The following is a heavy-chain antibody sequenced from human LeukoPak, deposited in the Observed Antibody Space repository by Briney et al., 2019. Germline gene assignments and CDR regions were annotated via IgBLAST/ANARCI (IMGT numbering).Heavy chain of an antibody. J-gene: IGHJ6*03. CDR3: ARARVVIVPAAIHDYYYYMDV. Sequence: PSETLSLTCTVSGGSISSGSYYWTWIRQPPGKGLERIGYIYYSGSTYYNPSLKSRVTISVDTSKNQFSLKLTSVTAADTAVYYCARARVVIVPAAIHDYYYYMDVWGKGTTVTVSS. CDR2: IYYSGST. D-gene: IGHD2-2*02. CDR1: GGSISSGSYY. V-gene: IGHV4-30-4*08.